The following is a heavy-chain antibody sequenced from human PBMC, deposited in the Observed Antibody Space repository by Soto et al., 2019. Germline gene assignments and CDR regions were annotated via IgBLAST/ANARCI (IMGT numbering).Heavy chain of an antibody. CDR3: ARDPADCSSTSCYKGAFDI. D-gene: IGHD2-2*02. Sequence: SQTLSLTCTVSGGSISSYYWSWIRQPPGKGLEWIGYIYYSGSTNYNPSLKSRVTISVDTSKNQFSLKLSSVTAADTAVYYCARDPADCSSTSCYKGAFDIWGQGTMVTVSS. V-gene: IGHV4-59*01. CDR1: GGSISSYY. J-gene: IGHJ3*02. CDR2: IYYSGST.